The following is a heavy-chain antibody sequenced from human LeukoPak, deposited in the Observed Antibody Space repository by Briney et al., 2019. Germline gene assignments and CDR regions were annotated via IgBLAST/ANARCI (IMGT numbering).Heavy chain of an antibody. D-gene: IGHD6-13*01. CDR1: GGSISSYY. V-gene: IGHV4-59*01. Sequence: TETLSLTCTVSGGSISSYYWSWIRQPPGKGLEWIGYIYYSGSTNYNPSLKSRVTISVDTSKNQFSLKLSSVTAADTAVYYCAREGIAAAGQNWFDPWGQGTLVTVSS. CDR2: IYYSGST. CDR3: AREGIAAAGQNWFDP. J-gene: IGHJ5*02.